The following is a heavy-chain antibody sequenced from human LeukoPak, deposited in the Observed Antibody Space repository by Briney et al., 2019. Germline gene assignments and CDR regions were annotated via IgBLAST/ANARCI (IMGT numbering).Heavy chain of an antibody. CDR2: IKQDGSEK. J-gene: IGHJ4*02. V-gene: IGHV3-7*01. Sequence: GGSLRLSCAASGFTFSSYWMSWVRQAPGKGLEWVANIKQDGSEKYYADSVKGRFTISRDNSKNTLYLQMNSLRAEDTAVYYCARDLNTAMVTGYFDYWGQGTLVTVSS. CDR3: ARDLNTAMVTGYFDY. CDR1: GFTFSSYW. D-gene: IGHD5-18*01.